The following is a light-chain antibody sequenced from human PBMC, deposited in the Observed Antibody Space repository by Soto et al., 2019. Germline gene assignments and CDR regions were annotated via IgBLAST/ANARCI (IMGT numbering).Light chain of an antibody. CDR2: GAS. J-gene: IGKJ1*01. CDR3: QQYGSSPGT. CDR1: QSVSSSY. V-gene: IGKV3-20*01. Sequence: EIVVTQSPGTLSLSPGERATLSCMASQSVSSSYLAWYQQKPGQAPRLLIYGASSRATGIPDRFSGSGSGTDFTLNISRLEPEDFAVYYCQQYGSSPGTFGQGTKVEIK.